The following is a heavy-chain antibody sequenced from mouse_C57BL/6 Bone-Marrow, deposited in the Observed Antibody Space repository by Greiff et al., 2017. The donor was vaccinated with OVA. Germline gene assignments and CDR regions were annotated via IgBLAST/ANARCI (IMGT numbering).Heavy chain of an antibody. CDR1: GYTFTSYW. CDR3: ARSPYGYDDAMDY. CDR2: IDPSDSYT. Sequence: VQLQQPGAELVMPGASVKLSCKASGYTFTSYWMHWVKQRPGQGLEWIGEIDPSDSYTNYNQKFKGKSTLTVDKSSSTAYMQLSSLTSEDSAVYYCARSPYGYDDAMDYWGQGTSVTVSS. D-gene: IGHD2-2*01. J-gene: IGHJ4*01. V-gene: IGHV1-69*01.